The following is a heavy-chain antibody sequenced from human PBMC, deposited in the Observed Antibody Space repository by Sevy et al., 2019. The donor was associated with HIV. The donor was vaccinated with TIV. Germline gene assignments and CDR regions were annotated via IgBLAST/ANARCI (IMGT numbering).Heavy chain of an antibody. CDR1: GFSFTDFW. V-gene: IGHV3-7*01. CDR2: INQDGSEM. CDR3: ARRYFDL. Sequence: GGSLRLSCKASGFSFTDFWMQWVRQVPGKGPEWVANINQDGSEMYYVDSVKGRFTISIDNAESALYLQMHGLRAEDAATYFCARRYFDLWGQGTVVTVSS. J-gene: IGHJ4*02.